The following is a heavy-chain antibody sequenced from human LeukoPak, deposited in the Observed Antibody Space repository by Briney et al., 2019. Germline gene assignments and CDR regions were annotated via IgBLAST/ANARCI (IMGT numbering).Heavy chain of an antibody. J-gene: IGHJ4*02. CDR3: ARVSANIVVVPTAIPGDY. CDR1: GYTFTGYY. D-gene: IGHD2-2*01. Sequence: ASVKVSCKASGYTFTGYYIHWVRQAPGQGLEWMGWINPNSGGTIYAQKFQGRVTLTRDTSISTAYMELSRLKSDDTAVYYCARVSANIVVVPTAIPGDYWGQGTLVTVSS. CDR2: INPNSGGT. V-gene: IGHV1-2*02.